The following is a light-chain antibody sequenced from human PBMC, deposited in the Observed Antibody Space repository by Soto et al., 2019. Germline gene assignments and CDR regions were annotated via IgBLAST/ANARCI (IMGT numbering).Light chain of an antibody. Sequence: DIVLTQSPGTLSLSPGERDTVSCRASQSVSSSYLAWYQQKPGQPPRLLIYGASTRATGFPDRFSGSGSGTDFTLTISRLEPEDFAVYYCQQYGRSPWTFGQGTKVDIK. V-gene: IGKV3-20*01. CDR2: GAS. J-gene: IGKJ1*01. CDR3: QQYGRSPWT. CDR1: QSVSSSY.